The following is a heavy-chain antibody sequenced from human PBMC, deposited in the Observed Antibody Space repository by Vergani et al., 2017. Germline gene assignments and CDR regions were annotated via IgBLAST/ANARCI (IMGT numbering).Heavy chain of an antibody. CDR1: GGSINSHNYY. CDR3: ARGRKYGLDAFDS. J-gene: IGHJ3*02. Sequence: QVQLQESGPGLVKPSQTLSLTCTVSGGSINSHNYYWSWIRQPAGKGLEWIGRIHTSGSTNYNPSLKSRVTMSEDTSKTQFSLKLTSVTAADTAVYFCARGRKYGLDAFDSWGQGTMVTVSS. CDR2: IHTSGST. V-gene: IGHV4-61*02. D-gene: IGHD3-10*01.